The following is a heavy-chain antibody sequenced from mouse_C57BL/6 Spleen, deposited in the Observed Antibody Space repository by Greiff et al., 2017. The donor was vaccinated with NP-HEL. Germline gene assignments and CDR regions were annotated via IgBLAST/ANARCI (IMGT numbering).Heavy chain of an antibody. CDR1: GFNIKDYY. CDR3: TRGQLRLREYAMDY. V-gene: IGHV14-1*01. J-gene: IGHJ4*01. Sequence: EVQLQQSGAELVRPGASVKLSCTASGFNIKDYYMHWVKQRPEQGLEWIGRIDPEDGDTGYAPQFPGKATMTADTSSNTAYLQLSSLTSEDTAVYYCTRGQLRLREYAMDYWGQGTSVTVSS. CDR2: IDPEDGDT. D-gene: IGHD3-2*02.